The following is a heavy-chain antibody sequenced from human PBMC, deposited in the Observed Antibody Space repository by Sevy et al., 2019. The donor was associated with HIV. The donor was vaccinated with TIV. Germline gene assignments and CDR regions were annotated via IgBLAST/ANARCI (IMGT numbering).Heavy chain of an antibody. CDR2: ISGSGGST. V-gene: IGHV3-23*01. CDR3: AKEWLWELDGSTNY. D-gene: IGHD1-26*01. CDR1: GFTFSSYA. J-gene: IGHJ4*02. Sequence: GGSLRLSCAASGFTFSSYAMSWVRQAPGKGLEWVSAISGSGGSTYYADSVKGRFTISRDNAKNTLYLQMNSLRAEDTAVYYCAKEWLWELDGSTNYWGQGTLVTVSS.